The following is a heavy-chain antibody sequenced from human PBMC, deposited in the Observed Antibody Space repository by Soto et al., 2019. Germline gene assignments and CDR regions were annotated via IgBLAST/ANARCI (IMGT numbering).Heavy chain of an antibody. Sequence: EVQLVESGGGLIQPGGSLKLSCAASGFTVGNNYMSWFRQAPGKGLEWVSLIYSTGTTKYADSVKGRFTVSRDNAKNTLYLQMTSLRAEDTAVYYCAKDGRGSGSHYNSFGYWGQGTLVTVSS. CDR2: IYSTGTT. D-gene: IGHD3-10*01. J-gene: IGHJ4*02. CDR3: AKDGRGSGSHYNSFGY. V-gene: IGHV3-53*01. CDR1: GFTVGNNY.